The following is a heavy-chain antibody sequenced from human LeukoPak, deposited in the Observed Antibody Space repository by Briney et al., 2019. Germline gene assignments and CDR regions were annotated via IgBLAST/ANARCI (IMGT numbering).Heavy chain of an antibody. Sequence: GRSLRLSCAASGFTFSSYAMHWVRQAPGKGLEWVAVISYDGSNKYYADSVKGRFTISRDNSKNTLHLQMNSLKTEDTAIYYCTTCGYEGCGAFYMWGQGTMVTVSS. J-gene: IGHJ3*02. CDR2: ISYDGSNK. CDR3: TTCGYEGCGAFYM. V-gene: IGHV3-30-3*01. D-gene: IGHD5-18*01. CDR1: GFTFSSYA.